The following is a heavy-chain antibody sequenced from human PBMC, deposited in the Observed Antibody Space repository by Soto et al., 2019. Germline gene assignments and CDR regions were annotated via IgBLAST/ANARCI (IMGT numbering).Heavy chain of an antibody. CDR3: ARVGYYYGSGSYVFDP. CDR2: ISAYNGYT. V-gene: IGHV1-18*04. CDR1: GYTFTSDS. Sequence: QVQLVQSGAEVKKPGASVKVSCKASGYTFTSDSIIWVRRAPGEGLEWVGWISAYNGYTNSAENFQGRVTMTTDASTNTAYMELRSLRSDDTALYYCARVGYYYGSGSYVFDPWGQGTLVTVSS. J-gene: IGHJ5*02. D-gene: IGHD3-10*01.